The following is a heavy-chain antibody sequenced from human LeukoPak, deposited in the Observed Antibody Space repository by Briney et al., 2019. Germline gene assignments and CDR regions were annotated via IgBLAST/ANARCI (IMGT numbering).Heavy chain of an antibody. D-gene: IGHD1-26*01. CDR2: ISAYNGNT. CDR3: ARVWAPSGSYFLFSGAFDI. J-gene: IGHJ3*02. CDR1: GYTFTSYG. Sequence: ASVKVSCKASGYTFTSYGISWVRQAPGQGLEWMGWISAYNGNTNYAQKLQGRVTMSTDTSTRTAYMELRSLRSDDTAVYYCARVWAPSGSYFLFSGAFDIWGQGTMVTVSS. V-gene: IGHV1-18*01.